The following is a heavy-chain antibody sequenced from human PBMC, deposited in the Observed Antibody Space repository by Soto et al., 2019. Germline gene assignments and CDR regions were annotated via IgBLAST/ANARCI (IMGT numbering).Heavy chain of an antibody. CDR2: IYSSGDT. D-gene: IGHD7-27*01. Sequence: QVQLQESGPGLVRPSQTLSLTCTVSGGSVTSGGYYWSWIRHCPGKGLEWIGYIYSSGDTNYNPSLNSRVAMSVDTSKNQFSLQLTSVTVADTAIYYCTRVWGTPVTHGYDSWGEGILVTVSS. J-gene: IGHJ5*01. V-gene: IGHV4-31*03. CDR3: TRVWGTPVTHGYDS. CDR1: GGSVTSGGYY.